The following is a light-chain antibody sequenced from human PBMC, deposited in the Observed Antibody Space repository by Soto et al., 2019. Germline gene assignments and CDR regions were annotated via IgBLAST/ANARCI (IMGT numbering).Light chain of an antibody. CDR1: QNISNNY. CDR3: QQYGSSPRT. V-gene: IGKV3-20*01. Sequence: EIVLTQSPGTLSLSPGERATLSCRASQNISNNYLTRYQQKPGQAPRLLIYGASSRATGIPDRFSGSGSGTDFTLTISRLDPEDFAVFYCQQYGSSPRTFGQGTKVEIK. J-gene: IGKJ1*01. CDR2: GAS.